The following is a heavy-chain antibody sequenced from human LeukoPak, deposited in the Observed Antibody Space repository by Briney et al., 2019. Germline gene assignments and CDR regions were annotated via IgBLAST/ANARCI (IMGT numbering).Heavy chain of an antibody. CDR1: GFPFSAYS. CDR3: ARDHNWGFDY. D-gene: IGHD7-27*01. Sequence: GGSLRLSCAASGFPFSAYSVNWVRQAPGKGLEWVSYISNSNIYYAESVKGRFTISRDNAKNSLYLEMNSLRAEDTAVCYCARDHNWGFDYWGQGILVTVSS. CDR2: ISNSNI. V-gene: IGHV3-21*05. J-gene: IGHJ4*02.